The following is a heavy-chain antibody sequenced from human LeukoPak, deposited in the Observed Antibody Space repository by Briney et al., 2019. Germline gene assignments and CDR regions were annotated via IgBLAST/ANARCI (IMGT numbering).Heavy chain of an antibody. J-gene: IGHJ5*02. V-gene: IGHV1-24*01. CDR1: GYTLTELS. CDR2: FDPEDGET. D-gene: IGHD3-3*01. Sequence: ASVKVSCKVSGYTLTELSMHWVRQAPGKGLEWMGGFDPEDGETIYAQKFQGRVTMTEDTSTDTAYMELSSLRSEDTAVYYCATAYTIFGVVTPTTNWFGPWGQGTLVTVSS. CDR3: ATAYTIFGVVTPTTNWFGP.